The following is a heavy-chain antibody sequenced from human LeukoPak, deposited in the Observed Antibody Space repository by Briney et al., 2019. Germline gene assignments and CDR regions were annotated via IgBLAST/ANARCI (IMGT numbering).Heavy chain of an antibody. V-gene: IGHV3-23*01. CDR3: ARDRAGYCSGGSCYSDAFDI. Sequence: GGSLRLSCAASGFTFSSYAMSWVRQAPGKGLEWVSAISGSGGSTYYADSVKSRFTISRDNAKNSLYLQMNSLRAEDTAVYYCARDRAGYCSGGSCYSDAFDIWGQGTMVTVSS. CDR2: ISGSGGST. J-gene: IGHJ3*02. CDR1: GFTFSSYA. D-gene: IGHD2-15*01.